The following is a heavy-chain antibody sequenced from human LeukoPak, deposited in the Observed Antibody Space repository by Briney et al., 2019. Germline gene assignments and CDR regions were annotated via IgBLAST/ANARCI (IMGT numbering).Heavy chain of an antibody. CDR1: GYTFTSYG. CDR2: ISAYNGNT. J-gene: IGHJ5*02. D-gene: IGHD6-13*01. Sequence: ASVKVSCKASGYTFTSYGIGWVRQAPGQGLEWMGWISAYNGNTNYAQKLQGRVTMTTDTSTSTAYMELRSLRSDDTAVYYCARSIAAAPLRNWFDPWGQGTLVTVSS. CDR3: ARSIAAAPLRNWFDP. V-gene: IGHV1-18*01.